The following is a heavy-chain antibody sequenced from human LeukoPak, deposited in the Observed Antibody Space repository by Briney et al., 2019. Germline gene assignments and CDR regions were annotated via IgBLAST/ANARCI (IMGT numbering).Heavy chain of an antibody. Sequence: SETLSLTCAVSGGSISSSSHYWGWIRQPPGKGLEWIGSIYCSGSTYYNPSLKSRVTISVDTSKNQFSLKLSSVTAADTAVYYCARHGAARDLVRQLLRLPNFDYWGQGTLVSVSS. CDR2: IYCSGST. V-gene: IGHV4-39*01. D-gene: IGHD6-6*01. J-gene: IGHJ4*02. CDR1: GGSISSSSHY. CDR3: ARHGAARDLVRQLLRLPNFDY.